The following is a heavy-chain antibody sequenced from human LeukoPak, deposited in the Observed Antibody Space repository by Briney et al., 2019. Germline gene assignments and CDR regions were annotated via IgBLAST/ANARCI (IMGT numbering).Heavy chain of an antibody. J-gene: IGHJ6*02. CDR1: GGSISSSNW. V-gene: IGHV4-4*02. CDR2: IYHSGST. Sequence: SGTLSLTCAVSGGSISSSNWWSWVRQPPGKGLEWIGEIYHSGSTNYNPSLKGRVTISVDKSKNQFSLKLSSVTAADTAVYYCAREPFNYYYGMDVWGQGTTVTVSS. CDR3: AREPFNYYYGMDV.